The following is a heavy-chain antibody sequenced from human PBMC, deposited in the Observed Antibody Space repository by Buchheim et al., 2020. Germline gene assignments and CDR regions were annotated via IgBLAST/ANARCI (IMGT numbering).Heavy chain of an antibody. D-gene: IGHD3-3*01. CDR1: GFTVSSNY. Sequence: EVQLVESGGGLVQPGGSLRLSCAASGFTVSSNYMSWVRQAPGKGLEWVSVIYSGGSTYYADSVKGRFTISRDNSKNTLYLQMNSLRAEDTAVYYCASGYYDFWSGYYIGVDHWGQGTL. CDR3: ASGYYDFWSGYYIGVDH. J-gene: IGHJ4*02. CDR2: IYSGGST. V-gene: IGHV3-66*02.